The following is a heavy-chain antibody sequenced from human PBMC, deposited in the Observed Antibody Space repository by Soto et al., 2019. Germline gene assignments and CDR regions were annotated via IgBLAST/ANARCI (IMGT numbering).Heavy chain of an antibody. D-gene: IGHD1-1*01. CDR2: IYPGDSDT. J-gene: IGHJ3*01. CDR1: GYSFSSQW. Sequence: GESLKISCKESGYSFSSQWIGCMRQMPGKVLEWMGLIYPGDSDTIYNPSFQGHVTISADRSINTAYLQWSRLNATDTAIYFCARRRDGYNYNGFDVWGKVTMVAVSS. CDR3: ARRRDGYNYNGFDV. V-gene: IGHV5-51*01.